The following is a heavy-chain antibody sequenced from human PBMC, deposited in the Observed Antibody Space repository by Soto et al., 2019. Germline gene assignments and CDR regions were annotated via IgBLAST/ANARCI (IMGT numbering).Heavy chain of an antibody. CDR3: ATVRVRMTSIVFYFDS. J-gene: IGHJ4*02. V-gene: IGHV4-61*08. D-gene: IGHD2-15*01. CDR1: GVSITNSDYY. Sequence: GPGSSRASETLSLTCSVSGVSITNSDYYWSWIRQPPGKGLEWIGYIFHTGSANYKSSLKGRVTFSVDTSNNQFSLNLKSVTAADTAVYYCATVRVRMTSIVFYFDSWGQGSLVTVSS. CDR2: IFHTGSA.